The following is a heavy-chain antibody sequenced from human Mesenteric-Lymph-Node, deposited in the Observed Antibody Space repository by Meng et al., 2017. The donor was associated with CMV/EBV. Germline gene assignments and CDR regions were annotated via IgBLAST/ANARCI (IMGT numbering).Heavy chain of an antibody. CDR2: INPSDGST. Sequence: YTFTAYCIRWVRQAPGQGLEWMGKINPSDGSTSYAESFQGRVTLTRDTSTNTVYMEVSSLTSEDTAVYYCTRAWATITGNHVDWFDRWGQGTLVTVSS. CDR3: TRAWATITGNHVDWFDR. V-gene: IGHV1-46*01. D-gene: IGHD1-20*01. J-gene: IGHJ5*02. CDR1: YTFTAYC.